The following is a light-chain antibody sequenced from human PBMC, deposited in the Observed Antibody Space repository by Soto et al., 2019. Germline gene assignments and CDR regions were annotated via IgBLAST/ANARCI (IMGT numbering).Light chain of an antibody. V-gene: IGLV7-46*01. CDR3: LLSSNGPDV. CDR1: TGTVTSGHY. CDR2: DTF. Sequence: QAVVTQEPSLTVSPGGTVTLTCGSSTGTVTSGHYPYWFQQKPGQAPRTLIYDTFNKHSWTPARFSGSLLGGKAALTLSGAQPEDEADYYCLLSSNGPDVFGPGTKVTVL. J-gene: IGLJ1*01.